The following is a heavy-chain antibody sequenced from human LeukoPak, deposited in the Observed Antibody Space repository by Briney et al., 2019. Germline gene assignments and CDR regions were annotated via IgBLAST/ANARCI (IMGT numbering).Heavy chain of an antibody. CDR3: ARDSETETGWYYYGMDV. D-gene: IGHD1-1*01. V-gene: IGHV3-53*01. CDR1: GFIVSSNY. CDR2: LYSGGSA. J-gene: IGHJ6*02. Sequence: GGSLRLSCAACGFIVSSNYMNWVRQAPGRGVKGIAVLYSGGSAYYADSVKGRFTISRDNSKNTLYLQIYSLRAEDTAIYYCARDSETETGWYYYGMDVWGQGTTVTVSS.